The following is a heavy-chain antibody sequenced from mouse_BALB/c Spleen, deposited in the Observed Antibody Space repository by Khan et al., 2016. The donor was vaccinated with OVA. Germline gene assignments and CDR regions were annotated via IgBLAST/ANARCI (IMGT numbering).Heavy chain of an antibody. CDR1: GFTFSTYT. J-gene: IGHJ3*01. V-gene: IGHV5-9*03. CDR3: ARSNDGTFAY. Sequence: VELVESGGGLVKPGGSLKLSCAASGFTFSTYTISWVRQTPERRLEWVATISSGGDNTFYPDSLRGRFTISRDNAKNNLYLHMSSLRSEDTALYYCARSNDGTFAYWGQGTLVTVSA. CDR2: ISSGGDNT. D-gene: IGHD2-1*01.